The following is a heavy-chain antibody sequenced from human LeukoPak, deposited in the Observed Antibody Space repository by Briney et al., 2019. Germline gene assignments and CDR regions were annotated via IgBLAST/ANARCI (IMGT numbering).Heavy chain of an antibody. D-gene: IGHD6-13*01. J-gene: IGHJ3*02. CDR3: ARDPSPSPYSSSWYGNDDAFDI. Sequence: SETLSLTCTVSGGSISSSSYYWGWIRQPPGKGLEWIGSIYYSGSTYYNPSLKSRVTISVDTSKNQFSLKLSSVTAADTAVYYCARDPSPSPYSSSWYGNDDAFDIWGQGTMVTVSS. V-gene: IGHV4-39*07. CDR2: IYYSGST. CDR1: GGSISSSSYY.